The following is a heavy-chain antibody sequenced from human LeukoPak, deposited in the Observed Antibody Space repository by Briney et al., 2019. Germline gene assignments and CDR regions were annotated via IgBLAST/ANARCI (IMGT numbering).Heavy chain of an antibody. D-gene: IGHD3-22*01. CDR1: GGSISGYY. V-gene: IGHV4-59*08. Sequence: SETLSLTCTVSGGSISGYYWNWIRQPPGKGLEWIAYIFFSGSTDYNPSLKSRVTISVDTSKNQFSLKLSSVTAADTAVYYCARMIDYDSSGSYYFDYWGQGTLVTVSS. CDR3: ARMIDYDSSGSYYFDY. J-gene: IGHJ4*02. CDR2: IFFSGST.